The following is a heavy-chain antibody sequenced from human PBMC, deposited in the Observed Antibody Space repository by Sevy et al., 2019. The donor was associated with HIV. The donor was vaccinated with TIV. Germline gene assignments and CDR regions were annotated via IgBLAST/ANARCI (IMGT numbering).Heavy chain of an antibody. Sequence: SETLSLTCTVSGGSISSGGYYWSWIRQHPGKGLEWIGYIYYSGSTYYNPSLKSRVTISVDTSKNQFSLKLSSVTAADTAVYYCAIGSYYYDSSWGYYMDVWGKGTTVTVSS. J-gene: IGHJ6*03. V-gene: IGHV4-31*03. D-gene: IGHD3-22*01. CDR1: GGSISSGGYY. CDR2: IYYSGST. CDR3: AIGSYYYDSSWGYYMDV.